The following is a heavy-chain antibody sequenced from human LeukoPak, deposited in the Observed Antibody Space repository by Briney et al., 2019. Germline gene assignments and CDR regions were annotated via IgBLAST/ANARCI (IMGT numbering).Heavy chain of an antibody. V-gene: IGHV4-59*08. J-gene: IGHJ4*02. D-gene: IGHD3-22*01. CDR3: ARLHYDSSGYYYFDC. Sequence: SETLSLTCTVSGGSISSDYWSWIRQPPGKGLEWIGYIYYSGITNYNPSLKSRVTISVDTSKNQFSLKLSSVTAADTAVYYCARLHYDSSGYYYFDCWGQGTLVTVSS. CDR2: IYYSGIT. CDR1: GGSISSDY.